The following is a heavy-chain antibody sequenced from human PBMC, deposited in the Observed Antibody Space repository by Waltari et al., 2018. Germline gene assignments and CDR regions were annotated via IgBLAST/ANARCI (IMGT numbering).Heavy chain of an antibody. V-gene: IGHV1-18*01. D-gene: IGHD4-17*01. CDR2: IVAGNGDI. Sequence: QVQLVQSGAEVKKPGASVKVSCKTSGYSFTSYGINWVRQAPGQGLEWMGWIVAGNGDINYGQKYQGRVTMTTDRSTSTGYMELRSLTSDDTAVYYCARDYYGDYAFDYWGQGTLVTVSS. J-gene: IGHJ4*02. CDR3: ARDYYGDYAFDY. CDR1: GYSFTSYG.